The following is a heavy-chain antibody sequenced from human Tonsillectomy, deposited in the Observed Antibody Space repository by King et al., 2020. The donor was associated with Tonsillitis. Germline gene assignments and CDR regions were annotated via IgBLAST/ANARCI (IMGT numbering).Heavy chain of an antibody. Sequence: VQLVESGGGLIQPGGSLRLSCAASGLNVSRNYMSWVRQAPGKGLEWVSVIYRGGSRYYADSVKGRFTVSRDNSKNTVYLQMNSLRAEYTAVYYCARESDDISGSDPFDIWGQGTMVAVSS. D-gene: IGHD3-22*01. CDR2: IYRGGSR. J-gene: IGHJ3*02. V-gene: IGHV3-53*01. CDR1: GLNVSRNY. CDR3: ARESDDISGSDPFDI.